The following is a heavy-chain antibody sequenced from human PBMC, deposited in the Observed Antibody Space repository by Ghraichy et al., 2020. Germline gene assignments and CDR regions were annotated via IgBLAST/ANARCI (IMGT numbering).Heavy chain of an antibody. CDR3: AIPWGSAWPLAP. D-gene: IGHD6-19*01. J-gene: IGHJ5*02. CDR1: GDSVSSNSYA. CDR2: TYYRSKWYN. Sequence: SQTLSLTCAISGDSVSSNSYAWNWIRLSPSRGLEWLGRTYYRSKWYNDYAVSVKGRITINAYTSKNQFSLEFNSVTPEDTSVYYCAIPWGSAWPLAPWGQGILVTVSS. V-gene: IGHV6-1*01.